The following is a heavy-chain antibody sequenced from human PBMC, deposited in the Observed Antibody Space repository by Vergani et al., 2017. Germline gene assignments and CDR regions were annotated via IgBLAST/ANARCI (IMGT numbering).Heavy chain of an antibody. CDR3: TRDKRVAVAGTRGGFDP. J-gene: IGHJ5*02. V-gene: IGHV3-49*04. D-gene: IGHD6-19*01. CDR1: GFTFSSYS. Sequence: EVQLVESGGGLVKPGGSLRLSCAASGFTFSSYSMNWVRQAPGKGLEWVGFIRSKAYGGTTEYAASVKGRFTISRDDSKSIAYLQMNSLKTEDTAVYYCTRDKRVAVAGTRGGFDPWGQGTLVTVSS. CDR2: IRSKAYGGTT.